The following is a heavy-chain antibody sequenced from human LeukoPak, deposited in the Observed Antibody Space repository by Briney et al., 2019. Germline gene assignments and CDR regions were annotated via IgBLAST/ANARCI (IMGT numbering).Heavy chain of an antibody. V-gene: IGHV4-61*01. CDR3: ARFRPFEPHDRNWYFDL. CDR1: GGSVSSGSYY. D-gene: IGHD1-14*01. Sequence: SETLSLTCTVSGGSVSSGSYYWSWIRQPPGKGLEWIGYIYYSGSTNYNPSLKSRVTISVDTSKNQFSLKLSSVTAADTAVYYCARFRPFEPHDRNWYFDLWGRGTLVTVSS. J-gene: IGHJ2*01. CDR2: IYYSGST.